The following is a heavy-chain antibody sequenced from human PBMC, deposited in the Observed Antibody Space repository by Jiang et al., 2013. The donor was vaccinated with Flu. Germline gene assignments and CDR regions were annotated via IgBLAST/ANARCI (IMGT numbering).Heavy chain of an antibody. Sequence: GAEVKKPGASVKVSYKASGYTFTSYGISWVRQAPGQGLEWMGWISAYNGNTNYAQKLQGRVTMTTDTSTSTAYMELRSLRSDDTAVYYCARHRIQDQQLLPNWFDPWGQGTLVTVSS. CDR1: GYTFTSYG. V-gene: IGHV1-18*01. CDR3: ARHRIQDQQLLPNWFDP. J-gene: IGHJ5*02. CDR2: ISAYNGNT. D-gene: IGHD2-15*01.